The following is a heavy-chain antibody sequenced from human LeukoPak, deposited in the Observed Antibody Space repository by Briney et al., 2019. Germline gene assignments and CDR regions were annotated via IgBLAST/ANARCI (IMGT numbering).Heavy chain of an antibody. J-gene: IGHJ4*02. CDR1: GGSIDTTHW. D-gene: IGHD3-3*01. CDR3: ASWSTRFPSY. Sequence: SETLSLTCAVSGGSIDTTHWWSWVRQPPGKGLEWIGEIFHSGATNYRPSLRSRVTISLDKSKNQFSLKLSSVTAADTAVYYCASWSTRFPSYWGQGTLVIVSS. CDR2: IFHSGAT. V-gene: IGHV4-4*02.